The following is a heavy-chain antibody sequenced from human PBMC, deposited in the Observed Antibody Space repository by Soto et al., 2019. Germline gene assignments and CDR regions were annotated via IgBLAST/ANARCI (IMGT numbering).Heavy chain of an antibody. D-gene: IGHD1-1*01. CDR3: ARDWNAGIFDY. J-gene: IGHJ4*02. V-gene: IGHV3-33*01. CDR1: GFTFKNFA. Sequence: QVQLVESGGGVVQPGRSLRLSCAASGFTFKNFAMHWVRQAPGKGLEWVAMIWYDAVGKYYADSVKGRFTISRDHSKHTLSLQMDSLTAEDTAVYYCARDWNAGIFDYWGQGTLVTVSS. CDR2: IWYDAVGK.